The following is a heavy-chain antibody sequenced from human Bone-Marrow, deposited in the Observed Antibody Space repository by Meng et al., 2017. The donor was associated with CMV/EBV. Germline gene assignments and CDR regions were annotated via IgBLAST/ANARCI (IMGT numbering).Heavy chain of an antibody. CDR2: INPNSGDT. Sequence: ASVKVSCKASGYTFTGYYMHWVRQAPGQGLEWMGWINPNSGDTIYAQKFHGRVTMTRDTSISTAYMELSRLRSDDTAVYYCAREYQLQQGGYDAFDIWGQGTMVTVSS. CDR3: AREYQLQQGGYDAFDI. V-gene: IGHV1-2*02. D-gene: IGHD2-2*01. J-gene: IGHJ3*02. CDR1: GYTFTGYY.